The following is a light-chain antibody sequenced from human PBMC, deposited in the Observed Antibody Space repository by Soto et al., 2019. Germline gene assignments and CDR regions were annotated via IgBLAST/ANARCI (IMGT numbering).Light chain of an antibody. Sequence: DIQLTQSPSFLSASVGDRVTITCRASQGISSYLAWYQQKPGKAPKLLIYAASTLQTGVPSRFSGSGSGTEFTLTISSLQHEDFATYYCQQLNSYPYTFGQGTKVEIK. V-gene: IGKV1-9*01. CDR3: QQLNSYPYT. J-gene: IGKJ2*01. CDR2: AAS. CDR1: QGISSY.